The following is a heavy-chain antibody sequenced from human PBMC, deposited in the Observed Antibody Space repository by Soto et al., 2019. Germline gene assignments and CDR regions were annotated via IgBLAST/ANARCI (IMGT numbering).Heavy chain of an antibody. Sequence: PGGSLRLSCAASGFTFSSSRMAWFRQAPGKGLEWVALINPDGSVASYVGSVRGRFIISRDNAQNSLYLQMNSVSAEDTAVYYCSRDPGFGAIDYWGQGTLVTVSS. CDR3: SRDPGFGAIDY. CDR2: INPDGSVA. CDR1: GFTFSSSR. J-gene: IGHJ4*02. V-gene: IGHV3-7*01. D-gene: IGHD3-10*01.